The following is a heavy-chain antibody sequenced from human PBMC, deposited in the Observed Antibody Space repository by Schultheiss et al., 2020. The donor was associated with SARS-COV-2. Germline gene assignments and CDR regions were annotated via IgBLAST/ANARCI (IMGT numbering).Heavy chain of an antibody. CDR3: AKTLSGIAAVDAFDI. D-gene: IGHD6-13*01. Sequence: GGSLRLSCAASGFTVSSNYMSWVRQAPGKGLEWVSAISGSGGSTYYADSVKGRFTISRDNSKNTLYLQMNSLRAEDTAVYYCAKTLSGIAAVDAFDIWGQGTMVTVSS. V-gene: IGHV3-23*01. CDR2: ISGSGGST. CDR1: GFTVSSNY. J-gene: IGHJ3*02.